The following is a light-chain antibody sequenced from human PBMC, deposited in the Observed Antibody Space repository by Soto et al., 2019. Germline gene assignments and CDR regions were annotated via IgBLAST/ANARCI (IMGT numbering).Light chain of an antibody. J-gene: IGKJ2*01. V-gene: IGKV3-15*01. CDR1: QSVSSS. CDR2: DTS. Sequence: EVVMTQSPDTLSVSPGERVTLSCRASQSVSSSLAWYQQKPGQAPRLLIYDTSTRATAIPARFSGSGSGTEFTLTISSLQSEDSAVYYCQQYKNWPPYTFXQGTKVDIK. CDR3: QQYKNWPPYT.